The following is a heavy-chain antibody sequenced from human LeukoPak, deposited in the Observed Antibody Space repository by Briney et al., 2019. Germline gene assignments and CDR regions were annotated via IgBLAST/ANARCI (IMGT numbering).Heavy chain of an antibody. CDR2: VYYSGGT. CDR1: GGSISSYY. Sequence: SETLSLTCIISGGSISSYYWSWIRQSPGKGLEWIGYVYYSGGTNYNPSLKSRVTISVDTSKNQFSLKLSSVTAADTAVYYCASQTWWGQGTLVTVSS. CDR3: ASQTW. V-gene: IGHV4-59*12. J-gene: IGHJ4*02.